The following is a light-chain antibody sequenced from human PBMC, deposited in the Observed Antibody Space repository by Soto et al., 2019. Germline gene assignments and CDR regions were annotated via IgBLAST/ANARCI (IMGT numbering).Light chain of an antibody. Sequence: EIVMTQSPATLSVSPGETATLSCRASQSVSGKLAWFQQKPGQAPRLLISGSSTRATGISDRFTGSGSGTDFTLTITTLEPEDFAVYYCQQYGSSPRTFGLGTKVDIK. CDR3: QQYGSSPRT. CDR1: QSVSGK. V-gene: IGKV3-20*01. J-gene: IGKJ1*01. CDR2: GSS.